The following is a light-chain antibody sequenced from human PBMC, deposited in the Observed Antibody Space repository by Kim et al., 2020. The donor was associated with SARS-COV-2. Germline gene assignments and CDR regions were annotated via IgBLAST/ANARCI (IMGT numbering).Light chain of an antibody. V-gene: IGKV3-20*01. CDR1: QSVSSSY. Sequence: LSPGERATLACRASQSVSSSYLAWYQQKPGQAPRLLIYGASSRATGIPDRFSGSGSGTDFTLTISRLEPEDFAVYYCQQYGSSPLTFGGGTKVEIK. CDR3: QQYGSSPLT. J-gene: IGKJ4*01. CDR2: GAS.